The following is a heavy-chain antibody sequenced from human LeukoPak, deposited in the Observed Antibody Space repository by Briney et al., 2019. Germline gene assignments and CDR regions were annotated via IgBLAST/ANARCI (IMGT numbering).Heavy chain of an antibody. CDR1: GGSISSYY. J-gene: IGHJ4*02. CDR3: ARQLYSSSSALGY. Sequence: TSETLSLTCTVSGGSISSYYWSWIRQPPGKGLEWIGYIYYSGSTNYNPSLKSRVTISVDTSKNQFSLKLSSVTAADTAVYYCARQLYSSSSALGYWGQGTLVTVSS. CDR2: IYYSGST. D-gene: IGHD6-6*01. V-gene: IGHV4-59*01.